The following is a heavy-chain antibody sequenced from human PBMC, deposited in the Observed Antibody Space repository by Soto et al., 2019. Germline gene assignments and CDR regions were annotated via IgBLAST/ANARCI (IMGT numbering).Heavy chain of an antibody. J-gene: IGHJ5*02. V-gene: IGHV1-18*04. Sequence: SSVNVSYKASGYTFTSYGISWVRQAPGQGLEWMGWISAYNCNTNYAQKLQGRVTMTTDTSTSTAYMELRSLRSDDTAVYYCARDFVWDIVATSNWFDPWGQGTLVTVSS. CDR2: ISAYNCNT. CDR1: GYTFTSYG. CDR3: ARDFVWDIVATSNWFDP. D-gene: IGHD5-12*01.